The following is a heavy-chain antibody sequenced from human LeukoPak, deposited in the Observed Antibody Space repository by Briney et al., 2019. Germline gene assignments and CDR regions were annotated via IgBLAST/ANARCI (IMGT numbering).Heavy chain of an antibody. Sequence: GGSLRLSCEATGFIFSNYWMAWVRQAPGKGLEWVANIKEDGSDKNYVDSVKGRFTISRDNAKNSLYLQMNSLRAEDTAVYYCARVKSGYSYGPHYYYYYYMDVWGKGTTVTVSS. V-gene: IGHV3-7*04. CDR2: IKEDGSDK. D-gene: IGHD5-18*01. CDR3: ARVKSGYSYGPHYYYYYYMDV. CDR1: GFIFSNYW. J-gene: IGHJ6*03.